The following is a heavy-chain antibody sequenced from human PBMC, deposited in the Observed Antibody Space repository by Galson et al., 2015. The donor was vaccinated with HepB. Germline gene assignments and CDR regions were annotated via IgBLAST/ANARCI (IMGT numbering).Heavy chain of an antibody. D-gene: IGHD3-9*01. CDR2: ISSHNGDT. CDR1: GYSFTSYG. V-gene: IGHV1-18*04. J-gene: IGHJ4*02. CDR3: ATVELRYFYWLGEAQVSPALDY. Sequence: SVKVSCKASGYSFTSYGISWVRQAPGQGLEWMGWISSHNGDTHYAPNVQGRVTMATDTSTSAAYMELRSLVSDDTAVYYCATVELRYFYWLGEAQVSPALDYWGQGTLVTVSS.